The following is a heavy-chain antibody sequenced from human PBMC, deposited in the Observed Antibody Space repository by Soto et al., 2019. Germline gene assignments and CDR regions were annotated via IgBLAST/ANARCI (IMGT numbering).Heavy chain of an antibody. Sequence: EVQVLESGGGLVQPGGSLRLSCAASEFTVSSFAMTWVRQAPGKGLEWVSVISSTDGDTYYADSVKGRFTISRDNSKNTLSLQMDSLRAEDTALYYCARGRWDRSGWYFDSWGQGTRVTVAS. V-gene: IGHV3-23*01. CDR1: EFTVSSFA. J-gene: IGHJ4*02. D-gene: IGHD6-19*01. CDR3: ARGRWDRSGWYFDS. CDR2: ISSTDGDT.